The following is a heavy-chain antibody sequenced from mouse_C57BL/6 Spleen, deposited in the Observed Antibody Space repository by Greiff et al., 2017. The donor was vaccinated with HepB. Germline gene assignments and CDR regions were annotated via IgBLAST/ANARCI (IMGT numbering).Heavy chain of an antibody. CDR3: ARSGYYGSSYDYYAMDY. Sequence: QVQLQQPGAELVKPGASVKLSCKASGYTFTSYWMHWVKQRPGQGLEWIGMIHPNSGSTNYNEKFKSKATLTVDKSSSTAYMQLSSLTSEDSAVYYCARSGYYGSSYDYYAMDYWGQGTSVTVSS. CDR1: GYTFTSYW. D-gene: IGHD1-1*01. J-gene: IGHJ4*01. V-gene: IGHV1-64*01. CDR2: IHPNSGST.